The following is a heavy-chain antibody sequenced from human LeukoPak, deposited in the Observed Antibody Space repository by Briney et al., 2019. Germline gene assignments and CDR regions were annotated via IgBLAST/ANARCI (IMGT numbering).Heavy chain of an antibody. D-gene: IGHD3-3*01. CDR1: GFTVSSNY. CDR3: ANDRPPNN. Sequence: GGSLRLSCAASGFTVSSNYMTWVRQAPGKGLEWVSFIYTGGSTYYADSVKGRFTISGDNSKNTLYLQMSSLRAEDTAVYYYANDRPPNNWGQGTLVTVSS. V-gene: IGHV3-53*01. CDR2: IYTGGST. J-gene: IGHJ4*02.